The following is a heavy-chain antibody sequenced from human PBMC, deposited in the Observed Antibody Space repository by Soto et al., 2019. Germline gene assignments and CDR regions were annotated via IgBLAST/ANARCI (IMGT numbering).Heavy chain of an antibody. J-gene: IGHJ4*02. Sequence: LSLTCTVSGGSISSSSYYWGWIRQPPGKGLEWIGCIYYSGSTYYNPSLKSRVTISVDRSKNQFSLKLSSVTAADTAVYYCARRVDYYDSSGYYRPFDYWGQGTLVTVSS. CDR2: IYYSGST. D-gene: IGHD3-22*01. CDR3: ARRVDYYDSSGYYRPFDY. V-gene: IGHV4-39*07. CDR1: GGSISSSSYY.